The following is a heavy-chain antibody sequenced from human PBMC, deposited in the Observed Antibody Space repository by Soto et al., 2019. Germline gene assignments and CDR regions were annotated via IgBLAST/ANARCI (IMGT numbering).Heavy chain of an antibody. J-gene: IGHJ4*02. CDR1: GLNFDKCS. Sequence: GGSLRLSCAASGLNFDKCSMNWIRQPPGKGPEWLASISPSSTYIRYADSVKCRFTISRDNARNSLSLQMMNLRADDTAIYYCATDTGDIEVVPATTWGQGTLVTVSS. D-gene: IGHD2-15*01. V-gene: IGHV3-21*04. CDR2: ISPSSTYI. CDR3: ATDTGDIEVVPATT.